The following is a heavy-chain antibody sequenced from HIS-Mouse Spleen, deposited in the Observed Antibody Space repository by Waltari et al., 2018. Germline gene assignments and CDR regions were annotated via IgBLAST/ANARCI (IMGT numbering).Heavy chain of an antibody. V-gene: IGHV4-39*07. CDR2: IYYSGGT. CDR1: GGSISSSSYY. CDR3: AREIPYSSSWYDWYFDL. Sequence: QLQLQESGPGLVKPSETLSLTCTVSGGSISSSSYYWGWIRQPPGKGLEWIGSIYYSGGTYSNPSLKSRVTISVYTSKNQFSLKLSSVTAADTAVYYCAREIPYSSSWYDWYFDLWGRGTLVTVSS. J-gene: IGHJ2*01. D-gene: IGHD6-13*01.